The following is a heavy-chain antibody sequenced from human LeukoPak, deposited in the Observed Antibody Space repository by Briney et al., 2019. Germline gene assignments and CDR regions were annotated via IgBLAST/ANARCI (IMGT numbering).Heavy chain of an antibody. CDR2: ISSSGSTI. CDR3: ARDRGGFGDYGDYGVFDY. J-gene: IGHJ4*02. Sequence: GSLRLSCAASGFTFSSYEMNWVRQAPGKGLEWVSYISSSGSTIFYADSVKGRFTISRDNAKNSLYLQMNSLRAEDTAVYYCARDRGGFGDYGDYGVFDYWGQGTLVTVSS. CDR1: GFTFSSYE. V-gene: IGHV3-48*03. D-gene: IGHD4-17*01.